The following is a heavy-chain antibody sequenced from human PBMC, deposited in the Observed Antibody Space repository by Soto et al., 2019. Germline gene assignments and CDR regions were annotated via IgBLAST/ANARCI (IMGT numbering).Heavy chain of an antibody. V-gene: IGHV1-3*01. Sequence: QVQLVQSGAEVKKPGASVKVSCQASGYTFTTSTMHWVRQAPGQRLEWMGWINAGNGHTKYSQKFQGRVTITRDTSASTAYMELSSLTSEDTAVCYCARGSGKILQYYDLGPGYSALAFDYWGQGTLGTVSS. CDR3: ARGSGKILQYYDLGPGYSALAFDY. J-gene: IGHJ4*02. D-gene: IGHD3-3*01. CDR1: GYTFTTST. CDR2: INAGNGHT.